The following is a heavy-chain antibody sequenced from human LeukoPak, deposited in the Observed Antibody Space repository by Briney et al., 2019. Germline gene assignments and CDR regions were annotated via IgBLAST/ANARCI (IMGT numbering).Heavy chain of an antibody. D-gene: IGHD3-10*01. J-gene: IGHJ4*02. CDR3: ARAYGSGSYVIDY. CDR1: GGSISSYY. CDR2: IYTSGST. V-gene: IGHV4-4*07. Sequence: SETLSLTCTVSGGSISSYYWSWIRQPAGKVLEWIGRIYTSGSTNYNPSLKRRVTMSADTSQNQFSLKLSSVTAADTAVYYCARAYGSGSYVIDYWGQGTLVTVSA.